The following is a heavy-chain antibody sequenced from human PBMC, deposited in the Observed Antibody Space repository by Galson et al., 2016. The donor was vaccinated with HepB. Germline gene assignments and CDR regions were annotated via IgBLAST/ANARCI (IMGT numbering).Heavy chain of an antibody. CDR1: GYTFSRYA. J-gene: IGHJ6*02. CDR2: INTNTGNP. D-gene: IGHD2-21*02. V-gene: IGHV7-4-1*02. CDR3: ARAGMVTFPGYYYGMDV. Sequence: SVKVSCKASGYTFSRYAMNWVRQVPGQGPEWMGWINTNTGNPTYAQGFTGRFVFSLDTSVSTAYLQISSLKAEDTAVYYCARAGMVTFPGYYYGMDVWGQGTTVTVSS.